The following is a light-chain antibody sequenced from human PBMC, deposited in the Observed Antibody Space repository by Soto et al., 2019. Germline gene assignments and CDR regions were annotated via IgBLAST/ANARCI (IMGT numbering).Light chain of an antibody. Sequence: DIVMTQSPLSLPVTPGEPASISCRSSQSLLHSNGYNYLDWYLQKPGQSPQLLIYLGSNRASGVPARSSGSGPGTDFTLKISRVEAEDVGVYYCMQALQTPLTFGVGTKVEIK. CDR2: LGS. CDR3: MQALQTPLT. J-gene: IGKJ4*01. V-gene: IGKV2-28*01. CDR1: QSLLHSNGYNY.